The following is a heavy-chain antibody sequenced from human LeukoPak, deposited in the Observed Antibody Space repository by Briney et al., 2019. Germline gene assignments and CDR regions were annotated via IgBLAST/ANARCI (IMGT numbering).Heavy chain of an antibody. J-gene: IGHJ4*02. Sequence: GGSLRLSCAASGFTFSSYAMSWVRQAPGKGLEWVSYISSSGSTIYYADSVKGRFTISRDNAKNSLYLQMNSLRAEDTAVYYCARADYGGNSEGYWGQGTLVTVSS. CDR1: GFTFSSYA. CDR3: ARADYGGNSEGY. D-gene: IGHD4-23*01. V-gene: IGHV3-48*04. CDR2: ISSSGSTI.